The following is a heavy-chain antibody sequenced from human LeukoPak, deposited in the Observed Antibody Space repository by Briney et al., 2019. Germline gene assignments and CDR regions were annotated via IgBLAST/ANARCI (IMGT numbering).Heavy chain of an antibody. CDR2: ISGTGSNI. J-gene: IGHJ5*02. Sequence: TTGGSLRLSCTASRLTFSDFYMSWIRQAPGKGLEWVSYISGTGSNIYYEDSVKGRFTISRDNAKNSLYLQMSSLRAEDTAVYYCARDRSSMSTVITTGKAGFDPWGQGTLVTVSS. CDR1: RLTFSDFY. CDR3: ARDRSSMSTVITTGKAGFDP. D-gene: IGHD3-16*01. V-gene: IGHV3-11*04.